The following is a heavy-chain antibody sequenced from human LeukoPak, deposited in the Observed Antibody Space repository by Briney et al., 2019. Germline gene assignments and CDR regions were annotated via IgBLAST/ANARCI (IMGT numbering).Heavy chain of an antibody. V-gene: IGHV4-59*02. CDR1: GGSVSGYY. J-gene: IGHJ4*02. CDR2: VYYSGST. D-gene: IGHD2-15*01. Sequence: SETLSLTCVVAGGSVSGYYWGWIRQPPGRGLEWIGYVYYSGSTNYNPSFKSRITISVDTSRNQFSLQLSSVTAADTAVYYCARIHRYCSGGACYVLDNWGQGTLVAVSS. CDR3: ARIHRYCSGGACYVLDN.